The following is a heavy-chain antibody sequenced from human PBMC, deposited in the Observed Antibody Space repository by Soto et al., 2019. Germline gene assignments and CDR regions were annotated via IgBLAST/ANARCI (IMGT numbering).Heavy chain of an antibody. J-gene: IGHJ4*02. CDR2: INHSGST. Sequence: SEILSLTCAVYGWSFSGYYWSWIRQPPGKGLEWIGEINHSGSTNYNPSLKSRVTISVDTSKNQCSLKLSSVTAADTAVYYCARGSHALLRFLEWFPNFDYWGQGTLVTVSS. V-gene: IGHV4-34*01. D-gene: IGHD3-3*01. CDR1: GWSFSGYY. CDR3: ARGSHALLRFLEWFPNFDY.